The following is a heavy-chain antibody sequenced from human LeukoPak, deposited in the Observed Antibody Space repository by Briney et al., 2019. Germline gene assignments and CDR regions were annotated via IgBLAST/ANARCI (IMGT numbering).Heavy chain of an antibody. Sequence: GESLKISCKGSGYSFTSYWIGWERQMPGKGLEWMGIIYLGDSDTRYSPSFQGQVTISADKSISTAYLQWSSLKASDTAMYYCARRDYAYVWGSYVDYWGQGTLVTVSS. CDR3: ARRDYAYVWGSYVDY. CDR2: IYLGDSDT. D-gene: IGHD3-16*01. CDR1: GYSFTSYW. J-gene: IGHJ4*02. V-gene: IGHV5-51*01.